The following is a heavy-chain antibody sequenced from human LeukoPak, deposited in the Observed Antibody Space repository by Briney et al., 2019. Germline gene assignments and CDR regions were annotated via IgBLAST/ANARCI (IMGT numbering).Heavy chain of an antibody. CDR3: AGGGPDDYYYYMDV. CDR2: INQDGSEK. D-gene: IGHD2-15*01. J-gene: IGHJ6*03. Sequence: AGGSLRLSCVVSGFTFSSYWMSWVRQAPGKGLEWVANINQDGSEKYYVDSVKGRFTVSRDNAKNSLYLLMNSLRAEDTAVYYCAGGGPDDYYYYMDVWGKGTTVTVSS. V-gene: IGHV3-7*01. CDR1: GFTFSSYW.